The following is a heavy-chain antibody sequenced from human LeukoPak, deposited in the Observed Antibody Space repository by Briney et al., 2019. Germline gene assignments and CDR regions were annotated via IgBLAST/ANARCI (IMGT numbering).Heavy chain of an antibody. V-gene: IGHV3-48*03. CDR1: GFTFDDYA. Sequence: PGGSLRLSCAASGFTFDDYAMHWVRQAPGKGLEWVSYMSSSGSTIYYADSVKGRFTISRDNAKKSLYLQMDSLRAEDTAVYYCARDLDYYESSGKRDYYGMDVWGQGTTVTVSS. D-gene: IGHD3-22*01. CDR3: ARDLDYYESSGKRDYYGMDV. CDR2: MSSSGSTI. J-gene: IGHJ6*02.